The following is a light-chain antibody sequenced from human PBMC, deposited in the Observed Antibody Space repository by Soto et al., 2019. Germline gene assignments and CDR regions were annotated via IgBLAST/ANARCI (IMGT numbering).Light chain of an antibody. V-gene: IGLV1-51*01. CDR2: DTN. Sequence: QSVLTQPPSVSAAPGQKVTISCSGSSSNIGNNYVSWYQQLPGTAPKLLIYDTNKRPSGIPDRSSGSKSGTSATLGITGLQTGDEADYFCKSYAGSNTYVFGSGTKVTVL. CDR1: SSNIGNNY. J-gene: IGLJ1*01. CDR3: KSYAGSNTYV.